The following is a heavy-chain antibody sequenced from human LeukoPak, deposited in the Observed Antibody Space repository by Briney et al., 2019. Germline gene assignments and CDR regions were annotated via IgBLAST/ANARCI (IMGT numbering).Heavy chain of an antibody. CDR2: IFHSGST. CDR3: TREVWVSESKGGSWYMDV. Sequence: SETLSLTCTVSGDSISRSFYYWGWIRQPPGKGLAWVGCIFHSGSTYYNPSLTSRATISRDTSTRQFSLNLDSVTAADTAAYYCTREVWVSESKGGSWYMDVWGKGTTVTVSS. V-gene: IGHV4-39*07. D-gene: IGHD3-16*01. CDR1: GDSISRSFYY. J-gene: IGHJ6*03.